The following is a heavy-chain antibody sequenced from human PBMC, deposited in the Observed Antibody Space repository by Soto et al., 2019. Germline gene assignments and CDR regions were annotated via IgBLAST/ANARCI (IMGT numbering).Heavy chain of an antibody. CDR3: ARVRTGVYGSGSTSPRFFYGMDV. CDR1: GGNFQTFA. Sequence: QVQLEQSGAEVKQPGSSGKVSCKASGGNFQTFAFTWVRQAPGQGLAWMGGIIPVFAPTTAAQKFQGRVTITADESTNSLYMELSSLRSEDTAIYYCARVRTGVYGSGSTSPRFFYGMDVWGQGTAVTVSS. V-gene: IGHV1-69*12. D-gene: IGHD3-10*01. J-gene: IGHJ6*02. CDR2: IIPVFAPT.